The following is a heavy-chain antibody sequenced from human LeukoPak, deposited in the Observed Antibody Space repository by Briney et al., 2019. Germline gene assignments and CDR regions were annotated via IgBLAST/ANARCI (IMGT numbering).Heavy chain of an antibody. CDR2: INPSGGST. D-gene: IGHD4-23*01. V-gene: IGHV1-46*01. CDR3: TRDNSVEDTAWWFDP. J-gene: IGHJ5*02. Sequence: ASVKVSCKASGYTFTSYYMHWVRQAPGQGLEWMGIINPSGGSTSYAQKFQGRVTMTRDMSTSTDYMELSSLRSEDTAVYYCTRDNSVEDTAWWFDPWGQGTLVTVSS. CDR1: GYTFTSYY.